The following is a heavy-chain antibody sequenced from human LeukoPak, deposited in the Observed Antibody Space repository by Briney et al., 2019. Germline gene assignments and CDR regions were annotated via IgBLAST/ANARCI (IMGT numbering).Heavy chain of an antibody. CDR1: GFTFSSYA. D-gene: IGHD2-2*01. V-gene: IGHV3-23*01. CDR2: ISASGRST. J-gene: IGHJ4*02. CDR3: AKHRETYQYYFDY. Sequence: GGSLRLSCAASGFTFSSYAMSWVRQAPGKGLEWVSAISASGRSTYYADSVKGRFTISRDNSKNTLSLQMNSLGAEDTAVYHCAKHRETYQYYFDYWGQGTLVTVSS.